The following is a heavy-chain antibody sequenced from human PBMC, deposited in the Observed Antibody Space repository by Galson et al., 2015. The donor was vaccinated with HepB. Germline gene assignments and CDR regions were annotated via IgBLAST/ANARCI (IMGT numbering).Heavy chain of an antibody. CDR1: GYSFTNYW. CDR3: ARYITVDREPLDY. D-gene: IGHD6-19*01. Sequence: QSGAEVKKPGESLKISCKGSGYSFTNYWIVWVRQLPGKGLEWMGIIYPGDSNTRYSPSFQGQVTFSADNSISTAYLQWSSLKASDTAMYYCARYITVDREPLDYWGQGTLVTVSS. CDR2: IYPGDSNT. J-gene: IGHJ4*02. V-gene: IGHV5-51*01.